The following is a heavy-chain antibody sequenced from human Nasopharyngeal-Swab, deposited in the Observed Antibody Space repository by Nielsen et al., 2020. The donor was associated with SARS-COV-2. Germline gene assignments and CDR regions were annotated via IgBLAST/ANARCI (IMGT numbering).Heavy chain of an antibody. Sequence: GGSLRLSCAAPGFTFSSFGMHWGRQAPGKGLEWGALRAHDASNEYYGDSVKGRFSISRDSSKNTLYLQMDSLRGEDTAVYYCARDAPAHYGAFYWGRGTLVTVSS. D-gene: IGHD4-17*01. CDR1: GFTFSSFG. CDR2: RAHDASNE. J-gene: IGHJ4*02. CDR3: ARDAPAHYGAFY. V-gene: IGHV3-30*03.